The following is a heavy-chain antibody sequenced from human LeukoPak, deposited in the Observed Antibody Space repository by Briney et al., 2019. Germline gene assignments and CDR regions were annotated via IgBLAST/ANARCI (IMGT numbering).Heavy chain of an antibody. J-gene: IGHJ3*02. CDR2: IRSSSSTI. Sequence: GGSLRLSCSASGFTFSNYSMNWVRQAPGKGLEWVSYIRSSSSTIYYADSVKGRFTISRDNAKNSLYLQMNSLRAEDTAVYYCARAKRNGFDIWGQGTMVTVSS. CDR1: GFTFSNYS. V-gene: IGHV3-48*01. CDR3: ARAKRNGFDI.